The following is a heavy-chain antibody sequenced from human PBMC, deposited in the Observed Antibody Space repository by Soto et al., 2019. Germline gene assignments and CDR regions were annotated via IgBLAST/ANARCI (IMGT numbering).Heavy chain of an antibody. V-gene: IGHV4-59*01. J-gene: IGHJ3*02. CDR3: ARDDYYDI. Sequence: QVQLQESGPGLVKPSETLSLTCTVSGGSISDYYWSWIRQPPGKGLEWIGYISDSGSTSYSPSLTSRVTISVDTSKNQFSLKLNSVPAADTAVYYCARDDYYDIWGQGTMVTVSS. CDR1: GGSISDYY. CDR2: ISDSGST. D-gene: IGHD3-22*01.